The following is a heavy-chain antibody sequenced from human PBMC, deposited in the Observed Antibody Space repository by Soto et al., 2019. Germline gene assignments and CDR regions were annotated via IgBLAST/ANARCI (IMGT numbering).Heavy chain of an antibody. J-gene: IGHJ5*02. CDR1: GYSFTSYW. CDR3: ARRPGLFLERNWFDP. D-gene: IGHD3-3*01. CDR2: IYPGDSDT. V-gene: IGHV5-51*01. Sequence: GESLKISCKGSGYSFTSYWIGWVRQMPGKGLEWMGIIYPGDSDTRYSPSFQGQVTISADKSISTAYLQWSSLKASDTAMYYCARRPGLFLERNWFDPWGQGTLVTVSS.